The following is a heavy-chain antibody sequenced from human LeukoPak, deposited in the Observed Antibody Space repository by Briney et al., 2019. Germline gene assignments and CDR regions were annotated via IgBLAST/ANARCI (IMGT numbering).Heavy chain of an antibody. CDR1: GGSISSGGYY. Sequence: PSETLSLTCTVSGGSISSGGYYWSWIRQHPGKGLEWIGYIYYSGSTNYNPSLKSRVTISVDTSNNQFSLKLSSVTAADTAVNYCARGLGSGSYYHYWGQGTPVTVSS. CDR3: ARGLGSGSYYHY. CDR2: IYYSGST. D-gene: IGHD3-10*01. V-gene: IGHV4-31*03. J-gene: IGHJ4*02.